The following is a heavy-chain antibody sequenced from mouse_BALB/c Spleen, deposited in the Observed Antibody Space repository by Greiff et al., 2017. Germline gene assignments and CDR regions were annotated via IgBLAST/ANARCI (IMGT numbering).Heavy chain of an antibody. CDR1: GYTFRSYW. J-gene: IGHJ2*01. V-gene: IGHV1-9*01. D-gene: IGHD2-13*01. Sequence: QVHVKQSGAELMKPGASVKISCKATGYTFRSYWIEWVKQRPGHGLEWIGEILPGSGSTNYNEKFKGKATFTADTSSNTAYMQLSSLTSEDSAVYYCARLGTTYYFDYWGQGTTLTVSS. CDR3: ARLGTTYYFDY. CDR2: ILPGSGST.